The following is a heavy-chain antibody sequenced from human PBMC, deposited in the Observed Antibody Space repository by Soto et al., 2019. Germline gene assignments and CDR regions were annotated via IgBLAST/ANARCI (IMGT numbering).Heavy chain of an antibody. D-gene: IGHD1-1*01. V-gene: IGHV3-11*01. CDR2: ITSSVGNA. CDR1: GFSFKDYY. CDR3: ASDMYTTYGNYFEL. J-gene: IGHJ1*01. Sequence: WGSRRLSCAASGFSFKDYYMTWMRQTPEKGLEWISTITSSVGNAYYAASVKGRVTISRDNAHNSLYPQMSGLRAEDTALYYCASDMYTTYGNYFELWGQGNMVTVSS.